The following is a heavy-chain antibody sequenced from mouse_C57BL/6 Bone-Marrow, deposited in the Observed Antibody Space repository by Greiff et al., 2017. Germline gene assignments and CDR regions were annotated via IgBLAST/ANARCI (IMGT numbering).Heavy chain of an antibody. J-gene: IGHJ3*01. D-gene: IGHD2-2*01. CDR1: GYTFTSYW. CDR2: IDPSDSYT. Sequence: QVQLQQPGAELVRPGTSVKLSCKASGYTFTSYWMHWVKQRPGQGLEWIGVIDPSDSYTNYNQKFKGKATLTVDTSSSTAYMQLSSLTSEDSAVYYCARSDCGYDSLSYWGQGTLVTVSA. V-gene: IGHV1-59*01. CDR3: ARSDCGYDSLSY.